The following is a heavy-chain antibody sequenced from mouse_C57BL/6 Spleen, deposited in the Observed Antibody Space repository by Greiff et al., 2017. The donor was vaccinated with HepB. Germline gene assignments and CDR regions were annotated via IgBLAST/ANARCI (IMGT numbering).Heavy chain of an antibody. Sequence: QVQLQQPGAELVRPGTSVKLSCKASGYTFTSYWMHWVKQRPGQGLEWIGVIDPSDSYTNYNQKFKGKATLTVDTSSSTAYMQLSSLTSEDSAVYYCARYRTFTRAMDYWGQGTSVTVSS. CDR1: GYTFTSYW. CDR2: IDPSDSYT. V-gene: IGHV1-59*01. CDR3: ARYRTFTRAMDY. J-gene: IGHJ4*01. D-gene: IGHD2-12*01.